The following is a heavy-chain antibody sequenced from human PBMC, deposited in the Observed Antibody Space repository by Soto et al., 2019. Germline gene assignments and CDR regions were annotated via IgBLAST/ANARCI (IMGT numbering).Heavy chain of an antibody. CDR2: ISAYNGNT. V-gene: IGHV1-18*01. Sequence: GASVKVSCKASGYTFTRYGISWVRQAPGQGLEWMGWISAYNGNTNYAQKLQGKVTLTTDTSTSTAYMELRSPRSDDTAVYYWARAEQWLVYDYWGQGTLVTVSS. J-gene: IGHJ4*02. CDR3: ARAEQWLVYDY. CDR1: GYTFTRYG. D-gene: IGHD6-19*01.